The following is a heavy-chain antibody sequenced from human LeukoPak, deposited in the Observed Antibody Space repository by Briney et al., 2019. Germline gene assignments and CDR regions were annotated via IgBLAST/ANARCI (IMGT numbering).Heavy chain of an antibody. Sequence: GSXXXXYWSWIRQPPGKGLEWIGYIYYSGSTNYNPSLTSRVTISVDTSKNQFSLRLTSVAAADTAVYYCASSATYYQYFNYWGQGTLVTVSS. J-gene: IGHJ4*02. CDR2: IYYSGST. CDR1: GSXXXXY. CDR3: ASSATYYQYFNY. V-gene: IGHV4-59*08. D-gene: IGHD3-10*01.